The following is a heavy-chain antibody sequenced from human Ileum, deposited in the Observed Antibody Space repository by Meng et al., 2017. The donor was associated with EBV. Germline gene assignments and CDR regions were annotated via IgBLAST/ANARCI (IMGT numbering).Heavy chain of an antibody. V-gene: IGHV4-4*02. CDR2: TSHSGST. CDR1: GGAISRGDW. J-gene: IGHJ4*02. Sequence: QARVQEAGPGLVKPAEILSLSCAVAGGAISRGDWWSWVRQPQGKGLEWIGETSHSGSTNYSPSLKSRVTISIDKSKNQLSLKLNSVTAADTAGYYCASSDYYRSDYWGQGTLVTVSS. D-gene: IGHD3-22*01. CDR3: ASSDYYRSDY.